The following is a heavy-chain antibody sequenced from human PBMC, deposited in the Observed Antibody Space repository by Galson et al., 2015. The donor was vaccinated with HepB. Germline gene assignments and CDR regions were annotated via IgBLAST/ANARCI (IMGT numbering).Heavy chain of an antibody. CDR2: TYYRSKWYN. Sequence: CAISGDSVSSNSAAWNWIRQSPSRGLEWLGRTYYRSKWYNDYAVSVKSRITINPDTSKNQFSLQLNSVTPEDTAVYYCARVSVVATQTYYYYYGMDVWGQGTTVTVSS. J-gene: IGHJ6*02. D-gene: IGHD5-12*01. CDR1: GDSVSSNSAA. CDR3: ARVSVVATQTYYYYYGMDV. V-gene: IGHV6-1*01.